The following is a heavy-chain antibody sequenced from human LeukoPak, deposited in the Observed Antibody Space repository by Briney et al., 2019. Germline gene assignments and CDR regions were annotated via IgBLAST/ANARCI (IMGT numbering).Heavy chain of an antibody. Sequence: PGGSLRLSCAASGFTFSSYAMHWVRQAPGKGLEYVSAISSNGGSTYYANSVKGRFTISRDNSKNTLYLQMGSLRAEDMAVYYCARSHSGSYPSMHYYFDYWGQGTLVTVSS. V-gene: IGHV3-64*01. CDR1: GFTFSSYA. CDR2: ISSNGGST. CDR3: ARSHSGSYPSMHYYFDY. D-gene: IGHD1-26*01. J-gene: IGHJ4*02.